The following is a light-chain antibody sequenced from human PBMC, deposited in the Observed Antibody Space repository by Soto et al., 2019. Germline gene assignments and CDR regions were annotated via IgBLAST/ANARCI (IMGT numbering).Light chain of an antibody. CDR1: QSVSSSY. CDR3: QQYTTSPVAT. V-gene: IGKV3-20*01. Sequence: EIVLTQSPGALSLSPGERATLSCRASQSVSSSYLAWYQQKPGQAPRLLIYGASSRATGIPDRFSGSGSGTDFTLTISRLEPEDFAVYYCQQYTTSPVATFVPGTKVDIK. CDR2: GAS. J-gene: IGKJ3*01.